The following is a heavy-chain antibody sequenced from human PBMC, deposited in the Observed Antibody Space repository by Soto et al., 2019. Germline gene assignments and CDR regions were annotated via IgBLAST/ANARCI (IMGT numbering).Heavy chain of an antibody. V-gene: IGHV4-39*02. CDR2: IHYSGRT. CDR3: ANFYYDSSGYYGAFDS. CDR1: GGSISSDSYY. D-gene: IGHD3-22*01. Sequence: TLCLTCTVSGGSISSDSYYWGWIRQPPRKGLEWIGSIHYSGRTYYNPSLKSRVTISVDTSEKHFSLKVNSVTAADTAVYYCANFYYDSSGYYGAFDSWGQGILVTVSS. J-gene: IGHJ4*02.